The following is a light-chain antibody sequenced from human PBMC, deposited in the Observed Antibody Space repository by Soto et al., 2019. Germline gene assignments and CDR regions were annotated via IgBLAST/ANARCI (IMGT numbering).Light chain of an antibody. CDR2: WAS. V-gene: IGKV4-1*01. J-gene: IGKJ4*01. Sequence: DIVMTQSPDSLAVSLGERATINCKSSQSVLYSSNNKNYLAWYQQKPGQPPKLLIYWASTRKSGVPDRFSGSGSGTDFTLTIISLQAEDVAVYYCQQYYTTPAFGGGTRVEIK. CDR1: QSVLYSSNNKNY. CDR3: QQYYTTPA.